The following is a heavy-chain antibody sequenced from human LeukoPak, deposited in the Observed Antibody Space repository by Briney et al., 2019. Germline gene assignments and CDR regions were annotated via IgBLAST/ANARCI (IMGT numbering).Heavy chain of an antibody. Sequence: ASVKVSCKASGYTFTSYAMNWVRQAPGQGLEWMGWMNPNSGNTGYAQKFQGRVTITRNTSISTAYMELSSLRSEDTAVYYCARAGRFDYYDSSGSYNFDYWGQGTLVTVSS. J-gene: IGHJ4*02. CDR1: GYTFTSYA. V-gene: IGHV1-8*03. D-gene: IGHD3-22*01. CDR3: ARAGRFDYYDSSGSYNFDY. CDR2: MNPNSGNT.